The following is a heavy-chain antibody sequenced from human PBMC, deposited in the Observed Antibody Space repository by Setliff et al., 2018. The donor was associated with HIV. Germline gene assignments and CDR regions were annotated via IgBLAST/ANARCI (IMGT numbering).Heavy chain of an antibody. D-gene: IGHD3-10*01. J-gene: IGHJ5*02. V-gene: IGHV3-30*18. CDR3: AKDPFHYYSSEENFFGP. CDR2: ISYDGSNK. CDR1: GFTFSRYS. Sequence: GGSLRLSCAASGFTFSRYSMHWVRQAPGKGLEWVAAISYDGSNKYYADSVKGRFSISRDISKNTLDLQMNSLRVADTAVYYCAKDPFHYYSSEENFFGPWGQGTLVTVSS.